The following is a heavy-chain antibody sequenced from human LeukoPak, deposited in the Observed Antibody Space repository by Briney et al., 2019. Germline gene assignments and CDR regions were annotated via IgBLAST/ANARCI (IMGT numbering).Heavy chain of an antibody. D-gene: IGHD3-22*01. V-gene: IGHV1-8*03. CDR1: GYTFTSYD. CDR2: MNPNSGNT. J-gene: IGHJ3*02. Sequence: GASVKVSCKASGYTFTSYDINWVRQATGQGLEWMGWMNPNSGNTGYAQKFQGRVTITRNTSISTAYMELSSLRSEDTAVYYCARGPVYDSGGYYRGDAFDIWGQGTMVTVSS. CDR3: ARGPVYDSGGYYRGDAFDI.